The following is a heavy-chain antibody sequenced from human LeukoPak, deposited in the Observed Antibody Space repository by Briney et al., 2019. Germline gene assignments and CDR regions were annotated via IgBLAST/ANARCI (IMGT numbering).Heavy chain of an antibody. CDR1: GFTFTNYE. CDR3: AVGSTSVYTYGYLDY. CDR2: ISGSGFTI. V-gene: IGHV3-48*03. J-gene: IGHJ4*02. D-gene: IGHD5-18*01. Sequence: GGSLRLSCSASGFTFTNYEMNWVRQAPGKGLEWLASISGSGFTIYYADSVKGRFTISRDNAKNSLFLQMNSLRAEDTAVYYCAVGSTSVYTYGYLDYWGQGTLVTVSS.